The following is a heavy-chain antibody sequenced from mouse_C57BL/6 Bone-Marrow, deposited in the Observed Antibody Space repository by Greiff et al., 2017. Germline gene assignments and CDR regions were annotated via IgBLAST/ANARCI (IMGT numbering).Heavy chain of an antibody. CDR2: IYPGSGST. V-gene: IGHV1-55*01. D-gene: IGHD2-10*02. Sequence: QVQLKQPGAELVKPGASVKMSCKASGYTFTSSWITWVKQRPGQGLEWIGGIYPGSGSTNYNEKFKSKATLTADTSSSTAYMQLSSLTSEDSAVSYCAREGYAIGGMDYWGQGTSVTVSA. CDR3: AREGYAIGGMDY. J-gene: IGHJ4*01. CDR1: GYTFTSSW.